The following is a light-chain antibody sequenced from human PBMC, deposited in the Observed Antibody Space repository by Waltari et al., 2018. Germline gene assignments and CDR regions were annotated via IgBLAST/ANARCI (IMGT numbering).Light chain of an antibody. J-gene: IGLJ1*01. CDR3: SSYAGSNNFV. CDR2: EVS. CDR1: SSDVGGYNY. V-gene: IGLV2-8*01. Sequence: QSALTQPPSASGSPGQSVTIPRTATSSDVGGYNYVSWYQQHPVKAPKLMIYEVSKRPSGVPDRFSGSKSGNTASLTVSGLQAEDEADYYCSSYAGSNNFVFGTGTKVTVL.